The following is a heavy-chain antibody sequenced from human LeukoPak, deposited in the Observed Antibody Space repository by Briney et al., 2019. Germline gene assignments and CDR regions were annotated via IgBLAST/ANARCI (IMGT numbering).Heavy chain of an antibody. J-gene: IGHJ4*02. D-gene: IGHD6-13*01. Sequence: ASVKVSCKASGYTFTSYGISWVRQAPGQGLEWMGWISAYNGNTTYAQKLQGRVTMTTDTSTSTAYMELRSLRSDDTAVYYCARDSSLNIAAAGTFDYWGQRTLVTVSS. CDR3: ARDSSLNIAAAGTFDY. V-gene: IGHV1-18*01. CDR1: GYTFTSYG. CDR2: ISAYNGNT.